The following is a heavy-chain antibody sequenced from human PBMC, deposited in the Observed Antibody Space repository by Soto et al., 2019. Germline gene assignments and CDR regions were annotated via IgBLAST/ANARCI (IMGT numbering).Heavy chain of an antibody. CDR1: GFTVSSNY. D-gene: IGHD5-18*01. J-gene: IGHJ5*02. CDR3: ARGQDTSNTTNKPHGCFDT. CDR2: IYSGGST. Sequence: GGSLRLSCAASGFTVSSNYMSWVRQAPGKGLEWVSVIYSGGSTYYADSVKGRFTISRDNSKNTLYLQMNSLRAEDTAVYYCARGQDTSNTTNKPHGCFDTWGQGTLVTVSS. V-gene: IGHV3-53*01.